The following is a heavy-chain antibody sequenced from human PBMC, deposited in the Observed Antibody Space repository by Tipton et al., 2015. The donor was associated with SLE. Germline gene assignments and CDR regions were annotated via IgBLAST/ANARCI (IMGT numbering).Heavy chain of an antibody. D-gene: IGHD6-19*01. Sequence: QSGPEVKKPGASVKVSCKASGYTFTSYDINWVRQATGQGLEWMGWMNPNSGNTGYAQKFQGRVTMTRNTSISTAYMELSSLRSEDTALYYCARDVIAVAGLVWFDPWGQGTLVTVSS. CDR3: ARDVIAVAGLVWFDP. CDR1: GYTFTSYD. J-gene: IGHJ5*02. V-gene: IGHV1-8*01. CDR2: MNPNSGNT.